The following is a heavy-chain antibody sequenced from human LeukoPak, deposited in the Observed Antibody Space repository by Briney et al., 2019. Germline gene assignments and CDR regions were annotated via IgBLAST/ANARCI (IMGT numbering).Heavy chain of an antibody. J-gene: IGHJ4*02. CDR1: GVSISAYY. Sequence: SETLSLTCSVSGVSISAYYWSWIRQPAGKGLEWIGRIYPGESIYASENTNYNPSLKSRVSMSGDTSKNQVSLKLKSVTAADTAVYYCARDPTTVTTIFDSWGQGTLVTVSS. CDR2: IYPGESIYASENT. V-gene: IGHV4-4*07. D-gene: IGHD4-17*01. CDR3: ARDPTTVTTIFDS.